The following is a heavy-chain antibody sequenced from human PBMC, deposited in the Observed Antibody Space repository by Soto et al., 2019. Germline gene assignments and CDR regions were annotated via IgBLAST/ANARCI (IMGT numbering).Heavy chain of an antibody. Sequence: EVQLLESGGGLVQPGGSLRLSCSASGFTFTSYAMSWVRPAPGKGLEWVSGISGSGGDTKSADSVKGRFTISRDNFKNMLYLQMNSLRAEDTAVYYCAKHDFWTLYNTGLDSWGQGTLVTVSS. V-gene: IGHV3-23*01. CDR2: ISGSGGDT. CDR1: GFTFTSYA. D-gene: IGHD3-3*01. CDR3: AKHDFWTLYNTGLDS. J-gene: IGHJ4*02.